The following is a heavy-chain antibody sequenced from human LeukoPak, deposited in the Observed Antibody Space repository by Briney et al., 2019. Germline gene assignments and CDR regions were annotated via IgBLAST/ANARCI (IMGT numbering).Heavy chain of an antibody. J-gene: IGHJ5*02. V-gene: IGHV4-61*02. CDR3: ARAAITIVRGVISYEWFDP. CDR2: IYTGGSI. Sequence: SETLSLTCTVFGGSISSGNYYWTWIRQRAGKGLEWIGRIYTGGSINYNPSLKSRVTISVDTSKNHFSLKLTSVTAADTAVYYCARAAITIVRGVISYEWFDPWGQGTLVTVSS. CDR1: GGSISSGNYY. D-gene: IGHD3-10*01.